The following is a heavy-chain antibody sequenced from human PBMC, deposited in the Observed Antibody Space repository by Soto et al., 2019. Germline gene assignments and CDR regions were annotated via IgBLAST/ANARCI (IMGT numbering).Heavy chain of an antibody. CDR1: GYSFSNYW. Sequence: GDSLKISCKGSGYSFSNYWIAWVRQMPGKGLEWMGIIFPADSDTKYSPSFQGQVTISADKSISTAYLQWSSLKASDTAMYYCASSVVVPSTMNYFDYWGKGSLVTVSS. V-gene: IGHV5-51*01. J-gene: IGHJ4*02. CDR3: ASSVVVPSTMNYFDY. CDR2: IFPADSDT. D-gene: IGHD2-15*01.